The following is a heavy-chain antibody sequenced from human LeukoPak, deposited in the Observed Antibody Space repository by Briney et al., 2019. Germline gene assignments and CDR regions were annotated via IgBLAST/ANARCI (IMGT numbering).Heavy chain of an antibody. D-gene: IGHD1-26*01. CDR3: ARENSGSYREFDY. J-gene: IGHJ4*02. Sequence: SETLSLTCTVSGGSISSYYWSWIRQPPGKGLEWIGYIYTSGSTNYNASLKSRVSMSVDTSKNQFSLKLSSVTAADTAVFYCARENSGSYREFDYWGQGTLVTVSS. CDR1: GGSISSYY. CDR2: IYTSGST. V-gene: IGHV4-4*09.